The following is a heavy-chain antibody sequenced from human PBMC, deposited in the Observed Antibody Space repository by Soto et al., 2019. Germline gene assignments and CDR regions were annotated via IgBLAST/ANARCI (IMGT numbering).Heavy chain of an antibody. CDR2: IYTSGST. CDR3: ARDFQISYYYDSTRWFDP. V-gene: IGHV4-4*07. CDR1: GGSISSYY. D-gene: IGHD3-22*01. J-gene: IGHJ5*02. Sequence: PSETLSLTCTASGGSISSYYWSWIRQPAGKGLEWIGRIYTSGSTNYNPSLKSRVTMSVDTSKNQFSLKLSSVTAADTAVYYCARDFQISYYYDSTRWFDPWGQGTLVPISS.